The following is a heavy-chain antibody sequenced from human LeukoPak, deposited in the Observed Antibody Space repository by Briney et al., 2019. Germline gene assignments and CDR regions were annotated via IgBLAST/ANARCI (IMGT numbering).Heavy chain of an antibody. D-gene: IGHD2-21*02. CDR3: ARPVAYCGGDCYFSWFDP. J-gene: IGHJ5*02. CDR1: GGSISSSSYY. CDR2: IYYSGST. Sequence: SETLSLTCTVSGGSISSSSYYWGWIRQPPGKGLEWIGSIYYSGSTYYNPSLKSRVTISVDTSKNQFSLKLSSVTAADTAVYYCARPVAYCGGDCYFSWFDPWGQGTLVTVSS. V-gene: IGHV4-39*07.